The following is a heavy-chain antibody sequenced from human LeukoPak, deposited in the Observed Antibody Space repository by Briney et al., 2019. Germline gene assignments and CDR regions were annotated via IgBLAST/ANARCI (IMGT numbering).Heavy chain of an antibody. V-gene: IGHV3-7*01. CDR3: ARVGLQLWFRDWYFDL. CDR2: IKQDGSEK. D-gene: IGHD5-18*01. Sequence: HPGGSLRLSCAASGFTFSSYWMSWVRQAPGKGLEWVANIKQDGSEKYYVDSVKGRFTISRDNAKNSLYLQMNSLRAEDTAVYYCARVGLQLWFRDWYFDLWGRGTLVTVSS. CDR1: GFTFSSYW. J-gene: IGHJ2*01.